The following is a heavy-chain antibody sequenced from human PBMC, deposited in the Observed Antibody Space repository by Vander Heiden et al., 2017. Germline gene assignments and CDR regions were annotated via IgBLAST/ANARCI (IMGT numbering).Heavy chain of an antibody. V-gene: IGHV4-30-4*01. D-gene: IGHD2-15*01. J-gene: IGHJ4*02. CDR2: IYYSGST. CDR1: GGSISSGDYY. Sequence: QVQLQESGPGLVKPSQTLSLTCTVSGGSISSGDYYWSWIRQPPGKGLEWIGYIYYSGSTYYNPSFKSRVTISVDTSKNQFSLKLSSVTAADTAVYYCARAIVVVVAATPWYYFDYWGQGTLVTVSS. CDR3: ARAIVVVVAATPWYYFDY.